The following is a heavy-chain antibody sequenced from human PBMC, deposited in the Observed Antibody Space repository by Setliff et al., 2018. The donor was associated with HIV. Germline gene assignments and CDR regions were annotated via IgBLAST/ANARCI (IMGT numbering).Heavy chain of an antibody. CDR3: ARGPATLRHNWFDP. V-gene: IGHV4-38-2*02. D-gene: IGHD2-21*01. CDR1: GYSISSGHY. Sequence: LSLTCTVSGYSISSGHYWGWIRQPPGKGLEWIGNIYHSGSTYYNPSLKSRVTISVDTSKNQFSLKLSSVTAADTAVYFCARGPATLRHNWFDPWCQGTPVTVSS. J-gene: IGHJ5*02. CDR2: IYHSGST.